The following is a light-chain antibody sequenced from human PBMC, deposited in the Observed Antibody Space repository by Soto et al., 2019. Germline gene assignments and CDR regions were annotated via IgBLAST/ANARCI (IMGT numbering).Light chain of an antibody. CDR3: QQRSNWPYT. CDR2: DAS. CDR1: QSVSSY. Sequence: EIVLTQSPATLSLSPGERATLSCRASQSVSSYLAWYQQKPGQAPRLLIYDASNRATGIPARFSGSGSVTDFNLTISSLEPEDFAVYYCQQRSNWPYTFGQGTKLEIK. J-gene: IGKJ2*01. V-gene: IGKV3-11*01.